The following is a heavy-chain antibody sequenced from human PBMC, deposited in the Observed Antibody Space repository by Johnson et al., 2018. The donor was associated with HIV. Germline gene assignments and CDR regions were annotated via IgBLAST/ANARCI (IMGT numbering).Heavy chain of an antibody. CDR3: TTALVVITHRPRGDAFDI. V-gene: IGHV3-30*02. Sequence: MHWVRQAPGKGLEWVAFIRYDGSNKYYADSVKGRFTISRDNSKNTLSLQMNSLKTEDTAVYYCTTALVVITHRPRGDAFDIWGQGTMVTVSA. CDR2: IRYDGSNK. D-gene: IGHD3-22*01. J-gene: IGHJ3*02.